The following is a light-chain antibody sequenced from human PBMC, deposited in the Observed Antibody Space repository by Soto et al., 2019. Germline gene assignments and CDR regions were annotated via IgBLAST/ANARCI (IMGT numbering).Light chain of an antibody. CDR2: EVS. J-gene: IGKJ4*01. Sequence: EIVLTQTPPSLSVSPGQPAAISCKSSHNLRHSDGRTYVYWYAQRPGQTPQVLIYEVSNRLSGVPDRFGGYGAGTDFTLEISRVEAADVGIYYCMQTIQLPLTFGGGTKVDIK. CDR3: MQTIQLPLT. CDR1: HNLRHSDGRTY. V-gene: IGKV2D-29*01.